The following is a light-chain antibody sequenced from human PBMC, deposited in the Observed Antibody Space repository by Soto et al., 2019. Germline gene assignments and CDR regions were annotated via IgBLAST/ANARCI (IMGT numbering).Light chain of an antibody. CDR3: QQYSGSPET. V-gene: IGKV3-20*01. CDR2: DTS. CDR1: QTIANIY. J-gene: IGKJ1*01. Sequence: EIVLTQSPGTLSLSPGERAVLSCRASQTIANIYLAGYQHKPGRPPRLLIYDTSTRATGTPDRFIGSGSGTDFTLTISRLEPEDFAVYYCQQYSGSPETCGPGTKVEIK.